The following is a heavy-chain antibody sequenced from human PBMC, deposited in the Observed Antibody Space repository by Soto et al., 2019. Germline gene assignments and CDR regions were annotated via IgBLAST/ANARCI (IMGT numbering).Heavy chain of an antibody. CDR2: ISSSSSYI. J-gene: IGHJ5*02. D-gene: IGHD3-3*01. V-gene: IGHV3-21*01. CDR3: AREAAWGFLEWGSILNWFDP. CDR1: GFTFSSYS. Sequence: GGSLRLSCAASGFTFSSYSMNWVRQAPGKGLEWVSSISSSSSYIYYADSVKGRFTISRDNAKNSMYLQMNSLRAEDTAVYYCAREAAWGFLEWGSILNWFDPWGQGTLVTVSS.